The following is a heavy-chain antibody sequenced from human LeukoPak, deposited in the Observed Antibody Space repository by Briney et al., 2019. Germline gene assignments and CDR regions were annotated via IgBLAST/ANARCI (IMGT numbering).Heavy chain of an antibody. CDR2: INSDGTST. CDR3: ARDSFDTSDYYYEGNWFDP. J-gene: IGHJ5*02. D-gene: IGHD3-22*01. Sequence: GGSLRLSCAASGFTFSSYLMHWVRQAPGKGLVWVSRINSDGTSTSYEDSVKGRFTISRDNAKNTLYLQMNSLSAGDTAVYYCARDSFDTSDYYYEGNWFDPWGQGTLVTVSS. CDR1: GFTFSSYL. V-gene: IGHV3-74*01.